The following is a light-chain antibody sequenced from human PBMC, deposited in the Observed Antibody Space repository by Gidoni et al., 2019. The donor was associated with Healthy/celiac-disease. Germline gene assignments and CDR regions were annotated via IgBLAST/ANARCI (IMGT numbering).Light chain of an antibody. Sequence: SSELTQDPAVSVALGTTVRLTGQGDSLRSFYASWYQQKPGQAPVLVIYGKNNRPSGIPDRFSGSSSGNTASLTITGAQAEDEADYYCNSRDSSGNHVVFGGGTKLTVL. CDR1: SLRSFY. V-gene: IGLV3-19*01. J-gene: IGLJ2*01. CDR2: GKN. CDR3: NSRDSSGNHVV.